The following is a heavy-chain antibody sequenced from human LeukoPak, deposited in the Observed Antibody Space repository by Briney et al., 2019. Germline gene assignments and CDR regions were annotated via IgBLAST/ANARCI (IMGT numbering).Heavy chain of an antibody. CDR2: ISDSGSTI. J-gene: IGHJ6*03. CDR1: GFTFSDYY. D-gene: IGHD4/OR15-4a*01. Sequence: GGSLRLSCAASGFTFSDYYMSWIRQAPGKGLEWVSYISDSGSTIYYADSVKGRFTISRDNAKNTLYLQMNSLRAEDTAVYYCARDRRLWNMDVWGTGTTVTISS. CDR3: ARDRRLWNMDV. V-gene: IGHV3-11*04.